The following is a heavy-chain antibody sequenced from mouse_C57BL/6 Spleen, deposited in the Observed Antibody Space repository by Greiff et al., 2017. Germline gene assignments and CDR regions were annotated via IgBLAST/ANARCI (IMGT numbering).Heavy chain of an antibody. Sequence: EVQGVESGGGLVKPGGSLKLSCAASGFTFSSYAMSWVRQTPEKRLEWVATISDGGSYTYYPDNVKGRFTISRDNAKNNLYLQMSHLKSEDTAMYYCARDYYGMDYWGQGTSVTVSS. CDR2: ISDGGSYT. CDR3: ARDYYGMDY. V-gene: IGHV5-4*01. CDR1: GFTFSSYA. J-gene: IGHJ4*01.